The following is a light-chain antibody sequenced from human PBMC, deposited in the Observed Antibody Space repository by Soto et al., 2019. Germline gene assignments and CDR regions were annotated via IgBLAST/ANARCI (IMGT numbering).Light chain of an antibody. CDR3: QQYNYWPPWT. Sequence: EIVMTQSPATLSVSPGERATLSCRASQSVSSNLAWYQQKPGQAPRLLIYGASTSAPGIPATFSGSGSGTEFNLTISSLQSEDFADYYCQQYNYWPPWTFGQGTKVEIK. J-gene: IGKJ1*01. CDR1: QSVSSN. CDR2: GAS. V-gene: IGKV3-15*01.